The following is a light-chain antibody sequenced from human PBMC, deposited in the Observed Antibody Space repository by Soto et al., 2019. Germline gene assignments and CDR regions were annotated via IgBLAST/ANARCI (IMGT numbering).Light chain of an antibody. CDR2: DYN. Sequence: QSVLTHAPSVSGAPGHRVTISCSGSSSNIGANYAVHWYQQLPGTAPKLLIYDYNKRPSGVPDRFSGSKSGTSASLAITGLQAEDEAEYYCHPHDSSPTGSVLATGPKATV. J-gene: IGLJ1*01. CDR1: SSNIGANYA. V-gene: IGLV1-40*01. CDR3: HPHDSSPTGSV.